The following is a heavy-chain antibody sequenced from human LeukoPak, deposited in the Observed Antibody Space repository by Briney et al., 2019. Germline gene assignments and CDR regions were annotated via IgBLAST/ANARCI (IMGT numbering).Heavy chain of an antibody. Sequence: SQTLSLTCTVSGGSISSGDYYWSWIRQPPGKGLECIGYIYYSGSTYYNPSLKSRVTISVDTSKNQFSLKLSSVTAADTAVYYCARMDSRFAGSYYLDYWGQGTLVTVSS. V-gene: IGHV4-30-4*01. D-gene: IGHD3-10*01. J-gene: IGHJ4*02. CDR3: ARMDSRFAGSYYLDY. CDR2: IYYSGST. CDR1: GGSISSGDYY.